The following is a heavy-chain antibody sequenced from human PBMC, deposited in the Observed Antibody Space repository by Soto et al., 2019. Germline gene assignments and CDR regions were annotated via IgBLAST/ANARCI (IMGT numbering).Heavy chain of an antibody. J-gene: IGHJ4*02. Sequence: ASVKVSCKASGYTFTSYGISWVRQAPGQGLEWMGWISAYNGNTNYAQKLQGRVTMTTDTSTSTAYMELRSLRSDDTAVYYCAVAYCGGDCYSARWSDYWGQGTLVTVSS. D-gene: IGHD2-21*02. CDR3: AVAYCGGDCYSARWSDY. CDR1: GYTFTSYG. V-gene: IGHV1-18*01. CDR2: ISAYNGNT.